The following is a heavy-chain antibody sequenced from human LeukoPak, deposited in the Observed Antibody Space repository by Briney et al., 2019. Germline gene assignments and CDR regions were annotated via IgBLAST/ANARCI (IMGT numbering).Heavy chain of an antibody. CDR1: GYTFTSYG. V-gene: IGHV5-51*01. J-gene: IGHJ4*02. CDR2: IYPGDSDT. CDR3: ARSRYCSGGSCYWYYFDY. Sequence: KVSCKASGYTFTSYGISWVRQAPGQGLEWMGIIYPGDSDTRYSPSFQGQVTISADKSISTAYLQWSSLKASDTAMYYCARSRYCSGGSCYWYYFDYWGQGTLVTVSS. D-gene: IGHD2-15*01.